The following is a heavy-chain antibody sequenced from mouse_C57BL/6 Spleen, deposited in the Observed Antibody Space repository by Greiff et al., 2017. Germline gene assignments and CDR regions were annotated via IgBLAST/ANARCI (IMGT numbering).Heavy chain of an antibody. CDR2: FQPYNDDT. CDR1: GYTFTTYP. CDR3: ARGRKGSSPFDY. J-gene: IGHJ2*01. D-gene: IGHD1-1*01. V-gene: IGHV1-47*01. Sequence: VKLVESGAELVKPGASVKMSCKASGYTFTTYPIEWMKQNHGKSLEWIGNFQPYNDDTKYNEKFKGKATLTVEKSSSTVYLELSRLTSDDSAVYYCARGRKGSSPFDYWGQGTTLTVSS.